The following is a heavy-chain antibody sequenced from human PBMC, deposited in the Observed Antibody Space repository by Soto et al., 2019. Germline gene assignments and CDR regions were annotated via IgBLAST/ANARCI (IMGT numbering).Heavy chain of an antibody. J-gene: IGHJ6*03. CDR3: ARGRGYCSGSSCYLGYYYYMDV. D-gene: IGHD2-2*01. Sequence: QVQLVESGGGLVKPGGSLRLSCAASGFILSDSYMSWIRQAPGKGLEWVSYIVGSTKYYADSVKGRFTISRDNAKNSLYLQMTSLRAEDTAVYYCARGRGYCSGSSCYLGYYYYMDVWGKGTTVTVSS. CDR1: GFILSDSY. V-gene: IGHV3-11*01. CDR2: IVGSTK.